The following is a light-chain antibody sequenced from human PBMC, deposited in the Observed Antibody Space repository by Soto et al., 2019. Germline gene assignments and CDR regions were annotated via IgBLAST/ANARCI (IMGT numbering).Light chain of an antibody. V-gene: IGKV3-15*01. J-gene: IGKJ1*01. Sequence: EIVMTQCPATLSVSPGERATLSCRASQSVSSNLAWYQQKPGQAPRLLIYGASTRATGIPARFSGSGSGTEFTLTISSLQSEDSAVYYCQQYNNWPRTFGQGTKV. CDR3: QQYNNWPRT. CDR2: GAS. CDR1: QSVSSN.